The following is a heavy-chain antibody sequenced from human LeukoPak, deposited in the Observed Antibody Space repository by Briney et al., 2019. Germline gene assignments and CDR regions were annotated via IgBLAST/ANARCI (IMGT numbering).Heavy chain of an antibody. J-gene: IGHJ6*02. D-gene: IGHD3-22*01. V-gene: IGHV4-59*01. CDR1: GGSISSYY. CDR3: ARGPAYYYDSSGYYYVPNYYYYYGMDV. Sequence: PSETLSLTCTVSGGSISSYYWSWIRQPPGKGLEWIGYIYYSGSTNYNPSLKSRVTISVDTSKNQFSLKLSSVTAADTAVYYCARGPAYYYDSSGYYYVPNYYYYYGMDVWGQGTTVTVSS. CDR2: IYYSGST.